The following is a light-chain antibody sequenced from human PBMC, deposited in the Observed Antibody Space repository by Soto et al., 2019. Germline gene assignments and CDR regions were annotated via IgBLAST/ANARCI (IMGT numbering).Light chain of an antibody. V-gene: IGKV3-20*01. CDR1: QTVGTNF. J-gene: IGKJ1*01. Sequence: EIVLTQSPGTLSLSPGETATLSCRASQTVGTNFLAWYQQKPGQAPRLLMFGTSNRATDIPDRFGGSGSGTDFTLTISRLEPEDVAVYYCQHYSRTLPWTFSQGTKVDIK. CDR2: GTS. CDR3: QHYSRTLPWT.